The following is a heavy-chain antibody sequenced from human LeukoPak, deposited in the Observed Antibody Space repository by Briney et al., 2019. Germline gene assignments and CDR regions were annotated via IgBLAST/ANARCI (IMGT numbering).Heavy chain of an antibody. CDR2: IKQDGSEK. CDR1: GFTFSSYW. V-gene: IGHV3-7*01. D-gene: IGHD3-16*01. J-gene: IGHJ6*02. Sequence: GGSLRLSCAASGFTFSSYWMSWVRQAPGKGLEWVANIKQDGSEKYYVDSVKGRFTISRDNAKNSLYLQMNSPRAEDTAVYYCAREKLLLGYYGMDVWGQGTTVTVSS. CDR3: AREKLLLGYYGMDV.